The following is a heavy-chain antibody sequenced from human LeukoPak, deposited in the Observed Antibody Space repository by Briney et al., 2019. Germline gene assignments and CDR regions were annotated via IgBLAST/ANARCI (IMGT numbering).Heavy chain of an antibody. J-gene: IGHJ5*02. Sequence: SQTLSLTCAISGXSVSINSAAWNWIRQSPSRGLEWLGRTYYRSKWFQDYAVSVKCRIIVNADTSKNQFSLQLNSVTPEDTAVYYCSRDVRTWGQGTLVTVSS. V-gene: IGHV6-1*01. CDR3: SRDVRT. CDR2: TYYRSKWFQ. CDR1: GXSVSINSAA.